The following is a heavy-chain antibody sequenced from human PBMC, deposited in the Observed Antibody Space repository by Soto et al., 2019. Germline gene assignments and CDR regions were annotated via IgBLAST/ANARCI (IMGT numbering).Heavy chain of an antibody. CDR1: GYTFSNG. CDR2: VSAYNRNT. CDR3: ARERRWEPLLY. J-gene: IGHJ4*02. V-gene: IGHV1-18*01. Sequence: QVQLVQSGPEVKKPGASVKVSCKGSGYTFSNGVTWVRQAPGQGLERLGWVSAYNRNTDYAQKFEDRAAMTIDTSTNTAYLELRGLTPDDTAVYYCARERRWEPLLYWGQGTL. D-gene: IGHD1-26*01.